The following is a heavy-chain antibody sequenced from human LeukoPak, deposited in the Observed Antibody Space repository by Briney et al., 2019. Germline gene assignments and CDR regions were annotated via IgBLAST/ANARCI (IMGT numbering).Heavy chain of an antibody. J-gene: IGHJ3*02. CDR1: GXTFSTYA. CDR2: ISYDGSNK. V-gene: IGHV3-30-3*01. Sequence: GKSLRLSCAASGXTFSTYAIHWVRQAPGKGLEWVAIISYDGSNKYYTDSVRGRFTISRDSSTNTLYLQLNSLRPEDTALYYCAITSRDSGLRGGQRGAFDIWGQGTMVTVSS. CDR3: AITSRDSGLRGGQRGAFDI. D-gene: IGHD4-17*01.